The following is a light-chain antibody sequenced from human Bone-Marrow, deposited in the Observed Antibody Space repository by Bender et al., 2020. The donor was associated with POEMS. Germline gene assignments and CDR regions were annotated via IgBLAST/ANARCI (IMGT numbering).Light chain of an antibody. J-gene: IGLJ3*02. CDR3: CSYAGDYNLV. V-gene: IGLV2-11*01. CDR2: AVS. CDR1: SGDVGSYNY. Sequence: QSALTQPRSVSGSPGQSVTISCTGTSGDVGSYNYVSWYQQPPGKAPKLMIYAVSERPSGVPDRFSGSKSGNTASLTISGLQAEDEADYYCCSYAGDYNLVFGGGTKLTVL.